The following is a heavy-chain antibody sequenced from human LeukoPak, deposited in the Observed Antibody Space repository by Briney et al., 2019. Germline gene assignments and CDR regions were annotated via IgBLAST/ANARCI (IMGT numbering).Heavy chain of an antibody. V-gene: IGHV4-39*01. CDR1: GGSISTSRYS. D-gene: IGHD1-1*01. CDR3: AILDSATDDDY. CDR2: ILYSGTT. Sequence: SETLSLTCTVSGGSISTSRYSWGWIRQPPGKGLEWIGNILYSGTTYYNPSLKSRVTISVDTSKNQFSLKLSSVTAADTAVYYCAILDSATDDDYWCQGTLVTVSS. J-gene: IGHJ4*02.